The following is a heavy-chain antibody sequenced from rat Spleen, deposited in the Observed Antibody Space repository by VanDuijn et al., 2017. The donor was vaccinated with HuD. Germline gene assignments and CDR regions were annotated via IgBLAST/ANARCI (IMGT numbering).Heavy chain of an antibody. D-gene: IGHD1-10*01. Sequence: EVQLVESGGGLVQPGRSMKLSCAASGFTFNNYDMAWVRQPPTKGLEWVASINFDGSGTYYRDSVKGRFTISRDNAKSSLYLQMNSLRSEDTATYYCTTENYWFAYWGQGTLVTVSS. CDR3: TTENYWFAY. CDR1: GFTFNNYD. CDR2: INFDGSGT. V-gene: IGHV5-20*01. J-gene: IGHJ3*01.